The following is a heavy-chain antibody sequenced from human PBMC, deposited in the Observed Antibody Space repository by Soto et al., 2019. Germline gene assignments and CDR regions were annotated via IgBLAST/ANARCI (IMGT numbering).Heavy chain of an antibody. CDR1: GFILSDCA. CDR3: ARDLSWGSNWYYFMDV. V-gene: IGHV3-48*01. CDR2: ISSSSSVI. Sequence: EVQLVESGGGLVQPGGSLRLSCATSGFILSDCAMNWVRQAPGKGLEWVSYISSSSSVIDYADSVKGRFTVSRDNARNPLYLHMDSVRAEDTAVYYCARDLSWGSNWYYFMDVWGKGTTVTVSS. J-gene: IGHJ6*03. D-gene: IGHD7-27*01.